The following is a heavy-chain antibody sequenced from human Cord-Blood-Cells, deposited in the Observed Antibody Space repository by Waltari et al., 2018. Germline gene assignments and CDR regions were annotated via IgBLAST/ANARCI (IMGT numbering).Heavy chain of an antibody. CDR3: ARATRTTDDY. V-gene: IGHV4-34*01. CDR1: GGSFGGSH. Sequence: QVPLQQWGAGLLKPSGTLPLPCAVYGGSFGGSHWGWIRQPPGKGLEWFGEINHSGSTNYNPSLKSRVTISVDTSKNQFSLKLSSVTAADTAVYYCARATRTTDDYWGQGTLVTVSS. CDR2: INHSGST. D-gene: IGHD1-7*01. J-gene: IGHJ4*02.